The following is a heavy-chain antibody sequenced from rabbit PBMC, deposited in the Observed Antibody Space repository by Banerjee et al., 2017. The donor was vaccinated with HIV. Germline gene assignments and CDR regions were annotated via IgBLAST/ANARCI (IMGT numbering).Heavy chain of an antibody. D-gene: IGHD7-1*01. V-gene: IGHV1S43*01. CDR1: GLDFSSSYW. CDR3: ARDLAAVTGWNFGL. J-gene: IGHJ3*01. CDR2: IYTGSGAT. Sequence: QQQLEESGGGLVKPGGSLTLTCKASGLDFSSSYWICWVRQAPGKGLEWIGCIYTGSGATYYANWVNGRFTISRSTSLNTVDLKMTSLTAADTATYFCARDLAAVTGWNFGLWGQGTLVTVS.